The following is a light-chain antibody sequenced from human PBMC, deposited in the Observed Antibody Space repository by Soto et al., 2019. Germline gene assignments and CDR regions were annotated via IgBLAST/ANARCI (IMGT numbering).Light chain of an antibody. CDR2: GTS. CDR1: QSVSSSY. CDR3: QQYGGSPPEYT. Sequence: IVLTQSPGTLSLSPGERATLSCRASQSVSSSYLAWYQQKPGQAPRLLIYGTSSRATGIPDRFSGSGSGTDFTLTISRLEPEDFAVYYCQQYGGSPPEYTFGQGTKLEIK. V-gene: IGKV3-20*01. J-gene: IGKJ2*01.